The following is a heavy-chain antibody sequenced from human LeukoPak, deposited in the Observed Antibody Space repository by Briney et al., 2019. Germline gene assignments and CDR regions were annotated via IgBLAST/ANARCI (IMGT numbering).Heavy chain of an antibody. V-gene: IGHV3-21*01. D-gene: IGHD4-17*01. CDR1: GFTFSSYS. CDR2: ISSSSSYI. Sequence: GGSLRLSCAASGFTFSSYSMNWVRQAPGKGLEWVSSISSSSSYIYYADSVKGRFTISRDNAKDSLYLQMNSLRAEDTAVYYCARAVNGDLDYWGQGTLVTVSS. CDR3: ARAVNGDLDY. J-gene: IGHJ4*02.